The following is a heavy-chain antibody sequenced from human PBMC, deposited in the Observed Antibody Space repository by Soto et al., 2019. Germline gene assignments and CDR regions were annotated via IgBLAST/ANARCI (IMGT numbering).Heavy chain of an antibody. CDR2: INHSGST. V-gene: IGHV4-34*01. CDR1: GGSFSGYY. D-gene: IGHD3-10*01. CDR3: ARQLRYYYGSGSYYNDGPYYYYYGMDV. J-gene: IGHJ6*02. Sequence: SETLSLTCAVYGGSFSGYYLSWIRQPPGKGLECIGEINHSGSTNYNPSLKSRVTISVDTSKNQFSLKLSSVTAADTAVYYCARQLRYYYGSGSYYNDGPYYYYYGMDVWGQGTTVTVYS.